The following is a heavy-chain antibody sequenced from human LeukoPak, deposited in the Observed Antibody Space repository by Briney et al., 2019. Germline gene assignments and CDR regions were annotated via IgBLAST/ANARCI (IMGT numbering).Heavy chain of an antibody. Sequence: PSETLSLTCTVSGGSISSYYWNWIRQPAGKGLEWTGRIYSSGSTTYNPSLKSRLTMSVDTSKNQFSLRLSSVTAADTAVYYCARAIPSYFGMDVWGQGTTVTVSS. J-gene: IGHJ6*02. CDR2: IYSSGST. CDR1: GGSISSYY. V-gene: IGHV4-4*07. CDR3: ARAIPSYFGMDV.